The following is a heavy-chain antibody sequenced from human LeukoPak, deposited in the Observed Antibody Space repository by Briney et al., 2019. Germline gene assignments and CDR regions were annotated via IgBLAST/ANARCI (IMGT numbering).Heavy chain of an antibody. CDR3: ARVPSGGPPDF. Sequence: GGSLRLSCAASGFTFDDYAMHWVRQAPGKGLEWVSGISWNSGSLDYADSVEGRFTISRDNAKNSVYLQMNSLRTEDTAFYYCARVPSGGPPDFWGQGTLVTVSS. CDR1: GFTFDDYA. D-gene: IGHD3-10*01. CDR2: ISWNSGSL. J-gene: IGHJ4*02. V-gene: IGHV3-9*01.